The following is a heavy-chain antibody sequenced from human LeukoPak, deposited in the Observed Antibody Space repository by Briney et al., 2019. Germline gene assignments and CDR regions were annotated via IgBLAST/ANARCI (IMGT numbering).Heavy chain of an antibody. CDR2: VYYTGST. J-gene: IGHJ3*02. D-gene: IGHD3-10*01. Sequence: SETLSLTCAVHGGAISSYYWSWIRQPPGKGLEWIGYVYYTGSTYYNPSLKSRVTILIDTSKNQFSLKLTSVTAADTAVYYCARAYYYGSGTFDIWGQGTMVTVSS. CDR1: GGAISSYY. CDR3: ARAYYYGSGTFDI. V-gene: IGHV4-59*01.